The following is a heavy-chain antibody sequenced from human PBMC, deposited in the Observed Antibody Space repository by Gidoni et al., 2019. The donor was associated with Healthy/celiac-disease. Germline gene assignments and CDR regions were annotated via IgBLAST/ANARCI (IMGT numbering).Heavy chain of an antibody. V-gene: IGHV1-69*01. CDR1: SSYA. D-gene: IGHD6-25*01. CDR3: ARQSQDSSVAFDI. Sequence: SSYAISWVRQAPGQGLEWMGGIIPIFGTANYAQKFQGRVTITADESTSTAYMELSSLRSEDTAVYYCARQSQDSSVAFDIWGQGTMVTVSS. J-gene: IGHJ3*02. CDR2: IIPIFGTA.